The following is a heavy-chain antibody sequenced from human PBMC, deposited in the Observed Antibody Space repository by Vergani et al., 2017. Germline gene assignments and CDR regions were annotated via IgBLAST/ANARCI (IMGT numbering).Heavy chain of an antibody. D-gene: IGHD4-23*01. CDR2: IRSKTYGATT. CDR3: AVEIYDYGGSRDFDY. V-gene: IGHV3-49*04. J-gene: IGHJ4*02. CDR1: GFNFGEYG. Sequence: EVQLVASGGDLVQPGRSLRLSCQTSGFNFGEYGVSWVRQAPGKGLEWIGFIRSKTYGATTEYAASVRGRFTISRDDSKGIAYLQMSSLKKEDTAVYRCAVEIYDYGGSRDFDYWGQGTLVVVSS.